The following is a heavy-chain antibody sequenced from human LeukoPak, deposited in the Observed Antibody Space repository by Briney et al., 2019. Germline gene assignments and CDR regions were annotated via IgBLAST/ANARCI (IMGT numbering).Heavy chain of an antibody. Sequence: ASVKVSCKASGYSFTDYYMHWVRQAPGQGLEWMGWINPYSGVTTYAQKFQGRVTMTRGTSISTAYMDLSELKSDDTAVYYCARGHDSGGLLIDYWGQGTLVTVSS. CDR3: ARGHDSGGLLIDY. CDR1: GYSFTDYY. CDR2: INPYSGVT. J-gene: IGHJ4*02. D-gene: IGHD4/OR15-4a*01. V-gene: IGHV1-2*02.